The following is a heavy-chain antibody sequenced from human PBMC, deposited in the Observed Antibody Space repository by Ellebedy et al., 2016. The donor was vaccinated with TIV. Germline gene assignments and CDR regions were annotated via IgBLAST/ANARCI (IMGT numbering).Heavy chain of an antibody. D-gene: IGHD2-21*01. CDR2: ISNDGGRQ. CDR1: GFIFSGSG. Sequence: GESLKISXAASGFIFSGSGMHWVRQAPGKGLEWVAVISNDGGRQWYADSVKGRFTISRDNSKNTLYLQINSLRPEDTAMYYCARELHIVGDPWGQGTLVTVSS. V-gene: IGHV3-30*03. CDR3: ARELHIVGDP. J-gene: IGHJ5*02.